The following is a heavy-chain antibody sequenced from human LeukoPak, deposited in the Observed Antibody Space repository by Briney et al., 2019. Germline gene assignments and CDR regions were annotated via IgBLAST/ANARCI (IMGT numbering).Heavy chain of an antibody. Sequence: PGGSLRLSCAASGFTFSNYAMSWDRQAPGKGLEWVSGISGSGGSTYYADSVKGQFTISRDNSKNTLYLQMNSLRAEDTAVYYCAKGSSSYYFAFDIWGQGTMVTVSS. V-gene: IGHV3-23*01. CDR1: GFTFSNYA. CDR3: AKGSSSYYFAFDI. J-gene: IGHJ3*02. D-gene: IGHD6-13*01. CDR2: ISGSGGST.